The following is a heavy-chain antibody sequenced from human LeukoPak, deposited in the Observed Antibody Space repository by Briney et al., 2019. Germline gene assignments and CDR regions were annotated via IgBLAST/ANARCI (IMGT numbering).Heavy chain of an antibody. D-gene: IGHD5-24*01. CDR2: IGSTTNSI. V-gene: IGHV3-48*01. CDR1: GFSFSSYE. Sequence: QAGGSLRLSCAASGFSFSSYEMNWVRQAPGKGLEWVSYIGSTTNSIYYADSVKGRFTISRDNSKNTLYLQMNSLRAEDTAVYYCARGVDVEMATIRYYYYYMDVWGKGTTVTVSS. J-gene: IGHJ6*03. CDR3: ARGVDVEMATIRYYYYYMDV.